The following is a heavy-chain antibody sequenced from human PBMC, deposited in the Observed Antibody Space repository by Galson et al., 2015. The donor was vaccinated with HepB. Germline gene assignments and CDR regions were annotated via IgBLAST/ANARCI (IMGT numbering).Heavy chain of an antibody. CDR3: AGVRGYYESSGYERYFDY. V-gene: IGHV1-18*01. D-gene: IGHD3-22*01. CDR1: GYMFRNQV. Sequence: SVKVSCKASGYMFRNQVMTWVRQAPGQGLEWMGWIRTYNGHTDYAQRFQDRVTMTRDTSTNTVYMELRSLRFDDTGVYYCAGVRGYYESSGYERYFDYWGQGTLVTVSS. J-gene: IGHJ4*02. CDR2: IRTYNGHT.